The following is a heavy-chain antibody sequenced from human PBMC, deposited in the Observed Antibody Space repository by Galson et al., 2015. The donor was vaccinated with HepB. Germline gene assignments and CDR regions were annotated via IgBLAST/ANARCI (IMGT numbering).Heavy chain of an antibody. CDR3: ARDGYNWVALDS. D-gene: IGHD1-1*01. J-gene: IGHJ4*02. Sequence: SLRLSCAASGFTLNTYAMNWVRQALGKGLEWVSGISGTGYSTYYADSVKGRFTISTDNSKNTMYLQMSSLRAEDTAIYYCARDGYNWVALDSWGQGILVTVSS. V-gene: IGHV3-23*01. CDR2: ISGTGYST. CDR1: GFTLNTYA.